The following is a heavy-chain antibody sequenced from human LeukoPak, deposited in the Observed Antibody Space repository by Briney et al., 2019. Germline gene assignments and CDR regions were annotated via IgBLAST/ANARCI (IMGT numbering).Heavy chain of an antibody. CDR3: AKGGEMATIGGYFDY. Sequence: GGSLRLSCAASGFTFDDYAMHWVRQAPGKGLEWVSGISWNSGSIGYADSVKGRFTISRDNAKNSLYLQMNSLRAEDMALYYCAKGGEMATIGGYFDYGGQGTLVTVSS. D-gene: IGHD5-24*01. J-gene: IGHJ4*02. CDR2: ISWNSGSI. V-gene: IGHV3-9*03. CDR1: GFTFDDYA.